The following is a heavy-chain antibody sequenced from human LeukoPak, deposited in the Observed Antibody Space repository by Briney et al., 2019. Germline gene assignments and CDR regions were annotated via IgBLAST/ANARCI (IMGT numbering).Heavy chain of an antibody. CDR3: AKNPTVVTPVFDY. D-gene: IGHD4-23*01. J-gene: IGHJ4*02. Sequence: GGSLRLSCAASGFTFSSYAMHWVRQAPGKGLEWVAFIRYDGSNKYYADSVKGRFTISRDNSKNTLYLQMNSLRAEDTAVYYCAKNPTVVTPVFDYWGQGTLVTVSS. CDR1: GFTFSSYA. CDR2: IRYDGSNK. V-gene: IGHV3-30*02.